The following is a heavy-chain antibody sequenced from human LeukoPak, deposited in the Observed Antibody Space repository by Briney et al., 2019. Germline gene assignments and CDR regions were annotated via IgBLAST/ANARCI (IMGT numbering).Heavy chain of an antibody. CDR1: GFSLSTSGMR. D-gene: IGHD3-10*01. Sequence: SGPTLVNPTQTLTLTCTLSGFSLSTSGMRVSWIRQPPGKALEWLARIDWDDDKFYSTSLKTRLTISKDSSKNQVVLTMTNMDPVDTATYYCARAYGSGSFFDYWGQGTLVTVSS. J-gene: IGHJ4*02. V-gene: IGHV2-70*04. CDR3: ARAYGSGSFFDY. CDR2: IDWDDDK.